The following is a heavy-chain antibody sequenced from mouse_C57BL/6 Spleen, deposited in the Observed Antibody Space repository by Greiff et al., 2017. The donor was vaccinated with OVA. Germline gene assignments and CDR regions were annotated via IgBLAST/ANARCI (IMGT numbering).Heavy chain of an antibody. V-gene: IGHV1-82*01. CDR1: GYAFSSSW. Sequence: QVQLQQSGPELVKPGASVKISCKASGYAFSSSWMNWVKQRPGKGLEWIGRIYPGDGDTNYNGKFKGKATLTADKSSSTAYMQLSRLTSADYAVSICASWSTTDPYFDYWGQGTTLTVSS. CDR3: ASWSTTDPYFDY. J-gene: IGHJ2*01. D-gene: IGHD1-1*01. CDR2: IYPGDGDT.